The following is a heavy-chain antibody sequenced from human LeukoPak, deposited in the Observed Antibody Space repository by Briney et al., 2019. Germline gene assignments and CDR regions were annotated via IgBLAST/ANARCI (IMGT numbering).Heavy chain of an antibody. V-gene: IGHV3-7*04. D-gene: IGHD5-18*01. CDR2: IKQDGSEK. Sequence: GGSLRLSCAASGFTFSIYWMSWVRQAPGKGLEWVANIKQDGSEKNYVDSVKGRFTISRDNAKNSLYLQMNSLRAEDTAVYYCARDHHPFTAWGQGTLVTVSS. J-gene: IGHJ4*02. CDR3: ARDHHPFTA. CDR1: GFTFSIYW.